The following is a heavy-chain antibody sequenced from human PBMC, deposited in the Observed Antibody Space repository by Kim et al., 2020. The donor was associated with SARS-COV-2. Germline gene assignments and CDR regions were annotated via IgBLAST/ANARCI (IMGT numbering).Heavy chain of an antibody. V-gene: IGHV4-34*01. D-gene: IGHD6-13*01. CDR2: INHSGST. J-gene: IGHJ1*01. CDR1: GGSFSGYY. Sequence: SETLSLTCAVYGGSFSGYYWSWIRQPPGKGLEWIGEINHSGSTNYNPSLKSRVTISVDTSKNQFSLKLSSVTAADTAVYYCARVVSSSWRKYFQHWGQGTLVTVSS. CDR3: ARVVSSSWRKYFQH.